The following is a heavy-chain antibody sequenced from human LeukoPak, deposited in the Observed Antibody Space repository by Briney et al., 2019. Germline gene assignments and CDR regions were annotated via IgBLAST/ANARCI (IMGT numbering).Heavy chain of an antibody. Sequence: GGSLRLSCAASGFTFSSYAMSWVRQAPGKGLEWVSAISGSGGSTYYADSVKGRFTISRDNSKNTRYLQMNSLRAEDTAVYYCAKSPPQSIVVVVAATPDLFDYWGQGTLVTVSS. CDR2: ISGSGGST. D-gene: IGHD2-15*01. J-gene: IGHJ4*02. CDR3: AKSPPQSIVVVVAATPDLFDY. CDR1: GFTFSSYA. V-gene: IGHV3-23*01.